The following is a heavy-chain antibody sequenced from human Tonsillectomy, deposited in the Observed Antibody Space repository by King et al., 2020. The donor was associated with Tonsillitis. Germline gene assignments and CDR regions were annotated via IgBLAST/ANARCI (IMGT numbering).Heavy chain of an antibody. D-gene: IGHD2-2*01. J-gene: IGHJ4*02. CDR3: ARMSAEYLFDF. CDR1: GYSISSAYY. Sequence: QLQESGPGLVKPSETLSLTCAVSGYSISSAYYWGWIRQPPGKGLEWMGSISHSGNTYYNPSLKSRVTILSDTSKNQFSLRLNSVTAADTAVYSCARMSAEYLFDFWGQGTLVTVSS. V-gene: IGHV4-38-2*01. CDR2: ISHSGNT.